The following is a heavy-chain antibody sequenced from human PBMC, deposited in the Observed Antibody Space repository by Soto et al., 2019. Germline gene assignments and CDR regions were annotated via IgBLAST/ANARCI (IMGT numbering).Heavy chain of an antibody. CDR1: GYTFTSYA. D-gene: IGHD3-3*01. CDR2: INAGNGNT. Sequence: QVQLVQSGAEVKKPGASVKVSCKASGYTFTSYAMHWVRQAPGQRLEWMGWINAGNGNTKYSQKFQVRVTITRDTSASTAYMELSSLRSEDTAVYYCATGHDFWSGLYYMDVWGKGTTVPVSS. J-gene: IGHJ6*03. V-gene: IGHV1-3*01. CDR3: ATGHDFWSGLYYMDV.